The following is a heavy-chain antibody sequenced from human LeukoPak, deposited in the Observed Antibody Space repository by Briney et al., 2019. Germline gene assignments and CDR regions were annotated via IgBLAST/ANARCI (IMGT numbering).Heavy chain of an antibody. CDR2: IKAGNGDK. CDR3: ARDDCGDTCYPGGY. Sequence: GASVKLSCKASGYMFTKYVVHWVRQAPGQRPEWMGWIKAGNGDKKYSQNFQGRLTITRDTSASTVYMELSSLTSEDTALYYCARDDCGDTCYPGGYWGQGTLVTVSS. CDR1: GYMFTKYV. V-gene: IGHV1-3*01. D-gene: IGHD2-21*01. J-gene: IGHJ4*02.